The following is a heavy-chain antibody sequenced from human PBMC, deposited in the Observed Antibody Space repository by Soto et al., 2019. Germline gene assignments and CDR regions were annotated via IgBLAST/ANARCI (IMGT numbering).Heavy chain of an antibody. D-gene: IGHD3-3*01. CDR1: GGSISSYY. CDR3: ARWARYDFWSGYPVYYYYYYGMDV. CDR2: IYYSGST. J-gene: IGHJ6*02. Sequence: SETLSLTCTVSGGSISSYYWSWIRQPPGKGLEWVGYIYYSGSTNYNPSLKSRVTISVDTTKNQFSLKLSSVTAAATAVYYCARWARYDFWSGYPVYYYYYYGMDVWGQGTTVTAP. V-gene: IGHV4-59*01.